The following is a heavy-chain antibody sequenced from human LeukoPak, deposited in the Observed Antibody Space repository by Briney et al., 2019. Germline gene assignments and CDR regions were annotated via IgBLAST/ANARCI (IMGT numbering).Heavy chain of an antibody. D-gene: IGHD2-2*02. CDR3: AKDVSSQRQYRSFDY. V-gene: IGHV3-23*01. Sequence: PGGSLRLSCAASGFTFSSYAMNWVRQAPGKGLEWVSGISGSRGSTYYADSVKGRFTISRDNSKNTLYLQMNSLRAEDTAVYYCAKDVSSQRQYRSFDYWGQGTLVTVSS. CDR2: ISGSRGST. J-gene: IGHJ4*02. CDR1: GFTFSSYA.